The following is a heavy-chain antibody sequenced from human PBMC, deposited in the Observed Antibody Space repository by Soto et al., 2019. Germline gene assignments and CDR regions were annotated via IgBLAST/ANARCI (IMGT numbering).Heavy chain of an antibody. J-gene: IGHJ6*02. CDR2: ISTDNGNT. V-gene: IGHV1-18*04. Sequence: ASVKVSCKASGYTFTSSGISWVRQAPGQGLEWLGWISTDNGNTNYAQHLQGRVSLTTDTSTSTAYMVLRSLRSDKNAVYYITRDQGITTFGVYSMYYYGMDVWGQGTTVTVSS. D-gene: IGHD3-3*01. CDR3: TRDQGITTFGVYSMYYYGMDV. CDR1: GYTFTSSG.